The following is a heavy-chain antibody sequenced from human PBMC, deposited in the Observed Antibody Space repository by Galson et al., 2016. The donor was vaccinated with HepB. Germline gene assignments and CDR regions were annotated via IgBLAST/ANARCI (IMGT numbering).Heavy chain of an antibody. J-gene: IGHJ6*03. V-gene: IGHV3-73*01. CDR2: IRNRAYSYAT. CDR1: GFTFSGST. CDR3: TRQVPITMVRGVLPKYDDYYYMDV. Sequence: SLRLSCAASGFTFSGSTMHWVRQASGKGLEWVGRIRNRAYSYATAYGASVKGRFTISRDDSKNTAYLQMNSLKTEDTAVYFCTRQVPITMVRGVLPKYDDYYYMDVWGKGTTVTVAS. D-gene: IGHD3-10*01.